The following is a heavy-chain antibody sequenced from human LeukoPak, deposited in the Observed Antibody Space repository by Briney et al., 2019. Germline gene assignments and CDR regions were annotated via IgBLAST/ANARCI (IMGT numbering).Heavy chain of an antibody. Sequence: GGSLRLSCAASGLTFNSYEIHWVRQAPGKGLVWVSRINSDGSSTTYADSVRGRFTISRDNAKNTLYLQMNSLRAEDTAVYYCASTVGPNYFDPWGQGTLVTVSS. CDR3: ASTVGPNYFDP. V-gene: IGHV3-74*01. CDR2: INSDGSST. J-gene: IGHJ4*02. CDR1: GLTFNSYE.